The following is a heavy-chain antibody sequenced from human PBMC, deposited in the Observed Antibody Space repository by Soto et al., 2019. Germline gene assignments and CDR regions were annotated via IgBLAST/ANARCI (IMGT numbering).Heavy chain of an antibody. CDR1: GYSFSTYD. V-gene: IGHV1-8*01. CDR3: XRPYCDSTSCYTDWFDP. D-gene: IGHD2-2*02. J-gene: IGHJ5*02. CDR2: VNPKSGNT. Sequence: QVQLVQSGAEVKKPGASVKVSCKASGYSFSTYDINWVRQAAGQGLEWMGWVNPKSGNTDYAQSFRGRVTMTSNTSISTAYMELSALTPEDTAVYXCXRPYCDSTSCYTDWFDPWGQGTLVTVSS.